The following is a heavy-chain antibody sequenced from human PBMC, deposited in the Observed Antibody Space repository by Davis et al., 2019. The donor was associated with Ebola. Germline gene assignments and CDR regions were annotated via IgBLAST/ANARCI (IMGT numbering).Heavy chain of an antibody. J-gene: IGHJ6*01. V-gene: IGHV1-69*04. Sequence: SVKVSCKASGGTFSSYAISWVRQAPGQGLEWMGRIIPILGIANYAQKFQGRVTITADESTSTAYMELSSLHQGPIGLPPGTLLQEHLWG. CDR3: TLLQEHL. CDR2: IIPILGIA. CDR1: GGTFSSYA.